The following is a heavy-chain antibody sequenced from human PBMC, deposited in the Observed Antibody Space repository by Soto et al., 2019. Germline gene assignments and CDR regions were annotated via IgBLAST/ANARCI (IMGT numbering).Heavy chain of an antibody. J-gene: IGHJ6*02. D-gene: IGHD6-13*01. CDR1: GGSVSSGSYY. V-gene: IGHV4-61*01. Sequence: ETLSLTCTVSGGSVSSGSYYWSWIRQPPGKGLEWIGYIYYSGSTNYNPSLKSRVTISVDTSKNQFSLQLNSVTPEDTAVYYCARGKDHSSSWYENYYYGMDVWGQGTTVTVSS. CDR2: IYYSGST. CDR3: ARGKDHSSSWYENYYYGMDV.